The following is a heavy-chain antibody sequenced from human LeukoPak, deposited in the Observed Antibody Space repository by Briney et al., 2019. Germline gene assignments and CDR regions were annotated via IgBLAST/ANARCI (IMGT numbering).Heavy chain of an antibody. Sequence: PSETLSLTCTVSGGSISSGGYYWSWIRQPPGKGLEWIGEINHSGSTNYNPSLKSRVTISVDTSKNQFSLKLSSVTAADTAVYYCARSGGLQNFDYWGQGTLVTVSS. D-gene: IGHD3-16*01. J-gene: IGHJ4*02. V-gene: IGHV4-39*07. CDR2: INHSGST. CDR3: ARSGGLQNFDY. CDR1: GGSISSGGYY.